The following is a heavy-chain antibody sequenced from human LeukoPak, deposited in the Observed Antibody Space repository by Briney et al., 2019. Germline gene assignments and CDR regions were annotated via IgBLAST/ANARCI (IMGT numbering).Heavy chain of an antibody. CDR1: GGSISNSIYF. CDR2: IYYSGTT. D-gene: IGHD4-23*01. J-gene: IGHJ4*02. V-gene: IGHV4-39*01. CDR3: ARHERDWATVVTRRGFDY. Sequence: SETLSLTCTVSGGSISNSIYFWDWIRQPPGKGLEWIGSIYYSGTTYYNPSLKSRVTISVDTSKNQFSLKLSSVTAADTAVYYCARHERDWATVVTRRGFDYWGQGTLVTVSS.